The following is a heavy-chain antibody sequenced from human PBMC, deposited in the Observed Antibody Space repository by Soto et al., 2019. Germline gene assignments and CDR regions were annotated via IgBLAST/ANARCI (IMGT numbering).Heavy chain of an antibody. D-gene: IGHD3-10*01. CDR2: VKYDVSST. CDR3: ARGARGYYYMDV. Sequence: EVQLVESGGGLVQPGGSLRLSCAASGFTFTDYWMHWVRQVLGEGLVWVSRVKYDVSSTNYADSVKGRFTISRDNAKNTLYLQMNSLRNEDTAVYFCARGARGYYYMDVWGKGTTVTVSS. J-gene: IGHJ6*03. V-gene: IGHV3-74*01. CDR1: GFTFTDYW.